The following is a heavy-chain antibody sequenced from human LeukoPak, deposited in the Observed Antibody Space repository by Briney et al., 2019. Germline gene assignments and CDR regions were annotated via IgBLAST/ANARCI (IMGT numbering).Heavy chain of an antibody. CDR1: GGSISSSSYY. D-gene: IGHD5-18*01. J-gene: IGHJ4*02. Sequence: KPSETLSLTCTVSGGSISSSSYYWGWIRQPPGKGLEWIGSIYYSGSTYYNPSLKSRVTISVDTSKNQFSLKLSSVTAADTAVYYCARTEVWIQPWEYWGQGTLVTVSS. CDR2: IYYSGST. V-gene: IGHV4-39*01. CDR3: ARTEVWIQPWEY.